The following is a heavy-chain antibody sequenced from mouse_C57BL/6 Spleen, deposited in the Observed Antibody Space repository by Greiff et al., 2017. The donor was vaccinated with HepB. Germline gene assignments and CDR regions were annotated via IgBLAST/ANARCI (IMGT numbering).Heavy chain of an antibody. J-gene: IGHJ4*01. V-gene: IGHV5-9*01. CDR2: ISGGGGNT. Sequence: DVMLVESGGGLVKPGGSLKLSCAASGFTFSSYTMSWVRQTPEKRLEWVATISGGGGNTYYPDSVKGRFTISRDNAKNTLYLQMSSLRSEDTALYYCARPLSYYYGSSYAMDYWGQGTSVTVSS. CDR1: GFTFSSYT. D-gene: IGHD1-1*01. CDR3: ARPLSYYYGSSYAMDY.